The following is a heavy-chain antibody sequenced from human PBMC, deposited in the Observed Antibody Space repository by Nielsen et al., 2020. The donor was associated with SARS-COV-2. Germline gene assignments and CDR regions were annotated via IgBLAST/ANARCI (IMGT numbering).Heavy chain of an antibody. CDR3: ATVELE. J-gene: IGHJ4*02. D-gene: IGHD1-1*01. CDR2: FDPEDGET. V-gene: IGHV1-24*01. CDR1: GGTLSSDA. Sequence: ASVKVSCKASGGTLSSDAISWVRQAPGKGLEWMGGFDPEDGETIYAQKFQGRVTMTEDTSTDTAYMELSSLRSEDTAVYYCATVELEWGQGTLVTVSS.